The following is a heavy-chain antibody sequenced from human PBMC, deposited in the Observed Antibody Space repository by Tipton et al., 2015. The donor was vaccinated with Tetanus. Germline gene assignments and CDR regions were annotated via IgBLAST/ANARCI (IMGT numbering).Heavy chain of an antibody. D-gene: IGHD3/OR15-3a*01. V-gene: IGHV1-2*02. CDR1: GYTFTNYH. CDR3: SRTGLYLSSEGFDI. CDR2: INPNNGGT. Sequence: QSGAEVKKPGASVRVSCKPSGYTFTNYHVQWVRQAPGQGLEWMGWINPNNGGTHFARKFQDRVTLTTDTSISTAYMELSRLTSDDTAIYFCSRTGLYLSSEGFDIWGQGTMVIVSS. J-gene: IGHJ3*02.